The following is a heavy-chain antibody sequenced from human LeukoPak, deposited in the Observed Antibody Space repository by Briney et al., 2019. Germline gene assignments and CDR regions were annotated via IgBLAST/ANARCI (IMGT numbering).Heavy chain of an antibody. CDR1: GFTVSSNY. D-gene: IGHD3-22*01. Sequence: GGSLRLSCAASGFTVSSNYMNWVRQAPGKGLEWVSYISGSGSTIYYADSVKGRFTISRDNAKNSLNLQMNSLRAEDTAVYYCARGMSYYDSSGYYHDAFDIWGQGTMATVSS. V-gene: IGHV3-48*03. J-gene: IGHJ3*02. CDR2: ISGSGSTI. CDR3: ARGMSYYDSSGYYHDAFDI.